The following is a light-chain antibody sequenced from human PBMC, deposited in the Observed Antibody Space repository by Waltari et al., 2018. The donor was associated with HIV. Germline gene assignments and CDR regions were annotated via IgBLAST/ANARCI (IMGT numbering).Light chain of an antibody. CDR3: QAWDSSSFVW. Sequence: SYELTQPPSVSVSPGQTASITCSGDKLGDKYVCWYQQKPGQSPALVIYQDRKRPSGIPERFSGSNSGNTATLTISGTQAMDEADYYCQAWDSSSFVWFGGGTKLTVL. CDR1: KLGDKY. J-gene: IGLJ3*02. V-gene: IGLV3-1*01. CDR2: QDR.